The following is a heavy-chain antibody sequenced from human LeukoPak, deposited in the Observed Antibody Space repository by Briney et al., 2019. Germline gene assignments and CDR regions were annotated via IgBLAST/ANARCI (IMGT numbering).Heavy chain of an antibody. Sequence: AGGSLRLSCAASGFTFSSYSMNWVRQAPGKGLEWVSSISSSSYIYYADSVKGRFTISRDNAKNSLYLQMNSLRAEDTAVYYCARDWHSGSYGAFDIWGQGTMVTVSS. D-gene: IGHD1-26*01. V-gene: IGHV3-21*01. CDR1: GFTFSSYS. J-gene: IGHJ3*02. CDR2: ISSSSYI. CDR3: ARDWHSGSYGAFDI.